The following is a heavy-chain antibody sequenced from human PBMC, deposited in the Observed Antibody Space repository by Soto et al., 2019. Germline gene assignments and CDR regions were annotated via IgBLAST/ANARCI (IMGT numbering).Heavy chain of an antibody. CDR2: IIPIFGTA. CDR1: GGTFSSYS. V-gene: IGHV1-69*01. Sequence: QVQLVQSEAEVKKPGFSVKVSCKASGGTFSSYSINWVRQAPGQGLECMAEIIPIFGTANYAQKFQGRVTITADESTSTAYMELSSLRSEDAAVYYCARDGGRHSGGIDYWGQGTLVTVSS. J-gene: IGHJ4*02. CDR3: ARDGGRHSGGIDY. D-gene: IGHD1-26*01.